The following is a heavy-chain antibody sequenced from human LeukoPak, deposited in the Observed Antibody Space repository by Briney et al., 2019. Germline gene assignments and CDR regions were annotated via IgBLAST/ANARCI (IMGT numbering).Heavy chain of an antibody. D-gene: IGHD3-22*01. CDR3: ARFYDSSGYYNYYYYMDV. CDR2: IYYSGST. CDR1: GGSSRSYY. J-gene: IGHJ6*03. Sequence: PSETLSLTCTVSGGSSRSYYWSWIRQPPGKGLEWIGYIYYSGSTNYHPSLKSRVTISVDPSKNQFPLKLSSVTAADTAVYYCARFYDSSGYYNYYYYMDVWGKGTTVTVSS. V-gene: IGHV4-59*01.